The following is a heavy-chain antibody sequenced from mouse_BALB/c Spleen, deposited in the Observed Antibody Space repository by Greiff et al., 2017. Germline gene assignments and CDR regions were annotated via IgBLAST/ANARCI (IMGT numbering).Heavy chain of an antibody. Sequence: EVKLVESGGDLVKPGGSLKLSCAASGFTFSSYGMSWVRQTPDKRLEWVATISSGGSYTYYPDSVKGRFTISRDNAKNTLYLQMSSLKSEDTAMYYCARHETTYYAMDYWGQGTSVTVSS. J-gene: IGHJ4*01. CDR2: ISSGGSYT. V-gene: IGHV5-6*01. D-gene: IGHD1-1*01. CDR1: GFTFSSYG. CDR3: ARHETTYYAMDY.